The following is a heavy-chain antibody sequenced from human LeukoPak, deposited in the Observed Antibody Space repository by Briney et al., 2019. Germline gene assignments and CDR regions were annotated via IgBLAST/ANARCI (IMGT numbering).Heavy chain of an antibody. CDR3: ARDTGGGFDP. CDR2: IKDDGRDK. V-gene: IGHV3-7*01. CDR1: GFSFRNYW. D-gene: IGHD1-1*01. J-gene: IGHJ5*02. Sequence: GGSLRLSCVAFGFSFRNYWISWVRQAPGKGLEWVANIKDDGRDKYYVDSVKGRFTISRDNAKNSLSLQMNSLRAEDTAVYYCARDTGGGFDPWGQGTLVTVSS.